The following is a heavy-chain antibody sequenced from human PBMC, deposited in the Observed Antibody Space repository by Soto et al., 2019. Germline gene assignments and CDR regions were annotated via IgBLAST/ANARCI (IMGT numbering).Heavy chain of an antibody. CDR2: ISAYNGNT. D-gene: IGHD3-22*01. CDR3: ARGGYYYDSSGNYYYYGMDV. V-gene: IGHV1-18*01. Sequence: ASVKVSCKASGYTFTSYGISWVRQAPGQGLGWMGWISAYNGNTNYAQKLQGRVTMTTDTSTSTAYMELRSLRSDDTAVYYCARGGYYYDSSGNYYYYGMDVWSQGTTVTVSS. J-gene: IGHJ6*02. CDR1: GYTFTSYG.